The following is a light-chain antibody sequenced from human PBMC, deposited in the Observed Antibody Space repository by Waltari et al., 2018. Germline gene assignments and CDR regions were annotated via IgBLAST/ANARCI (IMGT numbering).Light chain of an antibody. CDR3: QHYNGYPYT. CDR1: QSISSW. V-gene: IGKV1-5*03. J-gene: IGKJ2*01. Sequence: DIQMTQSPSTLSASVGDRVTITCRARQSISSWLAWYQQKPGKAPKLLIYEESNLQSGVPSRFSGSVFGTDFTLTISSLQPDDFAIYYCQHYNGYPYTFGRGTKLEIK. CDR2: EES.